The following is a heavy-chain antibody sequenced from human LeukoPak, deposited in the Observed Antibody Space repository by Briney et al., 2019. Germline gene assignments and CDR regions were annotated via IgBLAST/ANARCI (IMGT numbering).Heavy chain of an antibody. J-gene: IGHJ5*02. D-gene: IGHD5-18*01. CDR2: INGDGSST. Sequence: GGSLRLSCAASGFAFNTYWTHWVRQAPGTGLVWVSRINGDGSSTSYADFVKGRFTISRDNAKNTLYLQMNSLRAEETAIYYCARDKGYSIDQWGQGTLVTVSS. CDR1: GFAFNTYW. V-gene: IGHV3-74*01. CDR3: ARDKGYSIDQ.